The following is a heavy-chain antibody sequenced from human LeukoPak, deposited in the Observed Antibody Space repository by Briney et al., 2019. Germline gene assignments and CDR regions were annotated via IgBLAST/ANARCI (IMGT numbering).Heavy chain of an antibody. CDR2: IYYSGTT. CDR1: GASIGSYY. D-gene: IGHD5-12*01. V-gene: IGHV4-59*01. CDR3: ARDGYSGYGPNIYFDY. Sequence: SETLSLTCTVSGASIGSYYWNWIRQPPGKGLQWIGYIYYSGTTNYNPSLKSRVTVSIDTSKNQFSLELSSVTAADTAVYYCARDGYSGYGPNIYFDYWGQGTLVTVSS. J-gene: IGHJ4*02.